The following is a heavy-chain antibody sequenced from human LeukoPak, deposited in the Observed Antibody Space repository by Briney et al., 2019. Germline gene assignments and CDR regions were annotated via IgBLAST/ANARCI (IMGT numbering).Heavy chain of an antibody. CDR3: AKGKEQLWFDY. D-gene: IGHD5-18*01. J-gene: IGHJ4*02. CDR2: ISYDGSNK. CDR1: GFTFSSYG. V-gene: IGHV3-30*18. Sequence: GGSLRLSCAASGFTFSSYGMHWVRQAPGKGLEWVAVISYDGSNKYYADSVKGRFTISRDNSKNTLYLQMNSLGAEDTAVYYCAKGKEQLWFDYWGQGTLVTVSS.